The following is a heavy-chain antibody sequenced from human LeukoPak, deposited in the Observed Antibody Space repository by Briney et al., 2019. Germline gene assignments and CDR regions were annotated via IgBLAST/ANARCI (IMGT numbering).Heavy chain of an antibody. CDR3: ARSHYYDSSGSHNNWFDP. Sequence: SETLSLTCAVYGGSFSGYYWTYIRQPPGKGLEWIGEINHSGSTNYNPSLKSRVTISVDTSKNQFALKLSSVAAADTAVYYCARSHYYDSSGSHNNWFDPWGQGTLVTVSS. CDR2: INHSGST. CDR1: GGSFSGYY. J-gene: IGHJ5*02. D-gene: IGHD3-22*01. V-gene: IGHV4-34*01.